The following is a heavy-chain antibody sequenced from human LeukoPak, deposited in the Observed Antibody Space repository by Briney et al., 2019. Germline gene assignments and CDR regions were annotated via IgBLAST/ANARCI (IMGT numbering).Heavy chain of an antibody. V-gene: IGHV3-7*01. Sequence: PGGSLRLTCAASGFTFSRSWMSWVRQARGKGLEWVANIKEDGSEKYYVDSVKGRITISRDNARNLLYLQMNSLRAEDTAVYFCARDAKDYYDSSGYYWGQGTLVTVSS. CDR2: IKEDGSEK. CDR1: GFTFSRSW. J-gene: IGHJ4*02. D-gene: IGHD3-22*01. CDR3: ARDAKDYYDSSGYY.